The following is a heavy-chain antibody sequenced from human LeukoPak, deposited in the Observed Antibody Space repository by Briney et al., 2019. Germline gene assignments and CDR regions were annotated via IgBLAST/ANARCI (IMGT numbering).Heavy chain of an antibody. CDR2: TYYRSKWYN. V-gene: IGHV6-1*01. D-gene: IGHD6-19*01. CDR1: GDSVSSNSAA. J-gene: IGHJ4*02. Sequence: SQTLSLTCAISGDSVSSNSAAWNWIRQSPSRGLEWLGRTYYRSKWYNDYAVSVKSRITINPDTSKNQFSLQLTSVTPEDTAVYYCARDSPIVQWLDGSYYFDYWGQGTLVTVSS. CDR3: ARDSPIVQWLDGSYYFDY.